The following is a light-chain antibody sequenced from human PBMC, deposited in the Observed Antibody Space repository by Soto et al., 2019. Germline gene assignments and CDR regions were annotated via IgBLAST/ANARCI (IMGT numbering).Light chain of an antibody. J-gene: IGKJ2*01. V-gene: IGKV3-15*01. CDR2: GAS. CDR1: QSVSSN. Sequence: EIVMTQSPATLSVSPGERATLSCRASQSVSSNLAWYQQKPGQAPRLLIYGASTRATGTPARFSGSGSGTEITLTLSSLQSEDFAVYYCQHYHNWPPYTFGQGTKLEIK. CDR3: QHYHNWPPYT.